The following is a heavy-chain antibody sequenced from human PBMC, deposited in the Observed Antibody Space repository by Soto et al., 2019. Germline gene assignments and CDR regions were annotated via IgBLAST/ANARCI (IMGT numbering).Heavy chain of an antibody. D-gene: IGHD6-6*01. CDR2: IYSGGST. Sequence: PGGSLRLSCAASGFTVSSNYMSWVRQAPGKGLEWVSVIYSGGSTYYADSVKGRFTISRHNSKNTLYLQMNSLRAEDTAVYYCARVRDEYSSPHYFDYWGQGTLVTVSS. V-gene: IGHV3-53*04. CDR1: GFTVSSNY. CDR3: ARVRDEYSSPHYFDY. J-gene: IGHJ4*02.